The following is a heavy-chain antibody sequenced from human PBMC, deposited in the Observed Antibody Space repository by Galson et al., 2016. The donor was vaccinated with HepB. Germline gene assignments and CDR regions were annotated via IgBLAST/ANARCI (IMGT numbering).Heavy chain of an antibody. CDR3: ARDGTVAPGY. V-gene: IGHV3-7*03. J-gene: IGHJ1*01. D-gene: IGHD6-19*01. CDR2: INRDGSAT. CDR1: GFTFTSYS. Sequence: SLRLSCAASGFTFTSYSMTWVRQAPGKGLEWVGNINRDGSATNYVDSVKGRFTISRDNAKNSLFLQMNSLRVEDTAVYYCARDGTVAPGYWGQGTLVTVSS.